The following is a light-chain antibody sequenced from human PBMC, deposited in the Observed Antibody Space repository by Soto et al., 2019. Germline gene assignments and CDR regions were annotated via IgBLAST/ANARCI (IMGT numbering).Light chain of an antibody. V-gene: IGKV3-20*01. J-gene: IGKJ3*01. CDR3: QQYGVSPLT. Sequence: EIVLTQSPGTLSLSPGETATVSCRATESLITKALAWYQQKPGQAPRLLIYGAFTRDAAIPDRFNGSGSGTDFALTISRLELEDSALYYCQQYGVSPLTFGPATKVEIK. CDR2: GAF. CDR1: ESLITKA.